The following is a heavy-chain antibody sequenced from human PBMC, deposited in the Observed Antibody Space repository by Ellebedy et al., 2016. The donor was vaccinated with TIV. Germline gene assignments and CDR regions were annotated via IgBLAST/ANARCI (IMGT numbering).Heavy chain of an antibody. Sequence: AASVKVSCKASGGTFSSYAISWVRQAPGQGLEWMGWISAYNGNTNYAQKLQGRVTMTTDTSTSTAYMELRSLRSDDTAVYYCAREVGGVGEPNTPTTYYYYYGMDVWGQGTTVTVSS. D-gene: IGHD3-10*01. V-gene: IGHV1-18*01. CDR2: ISAYNGNT. CDR3: AREVGGVGEPNTPTTYYYYYGMDV. CDR1: GGTFSSYA. J-gene: IGHJ6*02.